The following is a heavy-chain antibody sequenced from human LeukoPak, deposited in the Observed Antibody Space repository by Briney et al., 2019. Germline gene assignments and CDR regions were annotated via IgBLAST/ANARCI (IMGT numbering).Heavy chain of an antibody. CDR1: GFTFSNYA. J-gene: IGHJ3*02. D-gene: IGHD2-2*02. Sequence: GGSLRLSCAASGFTFSNYAMNWVRQAPGKGLEWVSVIAGGGDSTYYADPVKGRFIISRDNSKNTLHLQMNRLRAEDTAMYYCAKSGGYTSSSGTLDMRGRGTMVTVSS. CDR2: IAGGGDST. V-gene: IGHV3-23*01. CDR3: AKSGGYTSSSGTLDM.